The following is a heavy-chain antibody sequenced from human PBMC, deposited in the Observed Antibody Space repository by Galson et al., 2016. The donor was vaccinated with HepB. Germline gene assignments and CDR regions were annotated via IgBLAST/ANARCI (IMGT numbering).Heavy chain of an antibody. CDR1: GYTFNTYN. CDR2: IKPSGGNT. J-gene: IGHJ4*02. V-gene: IGHV1-46*02. CDR3: ARELDHSFYFDY. Sequence: SVKVSCKASGYTFNTYNMHWVRQAPGQGLEWMGIIKPSGGNTIYAQKSRDRITMTRDTSTSTVYMELISLRSEDTAVYYCARELDHSFYFDYWGQGTLLTVSS. D-gene: IGHD1-14*01.